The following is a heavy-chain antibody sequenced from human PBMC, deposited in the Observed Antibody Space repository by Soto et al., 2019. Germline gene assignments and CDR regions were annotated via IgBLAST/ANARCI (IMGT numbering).Heavy chain of an antibody. J-gene: IGHJ6*03. Sequence: VQLVESGGGLVKPGGSLRLSCAASGFTFSSYSMNWVRQAPGKGLEWVSSISSSSSYIYYADSVKGRFTISRDNAKNSLYLQMNSLRAEDTAVYYCARDAIFGVVIGYYYYYMDVWGKGTTVTVSS. V-gene: IGHV3-21*01. CDR1: GFTFSSYS. D-gene: IGHD3-3*01. CDR3: ARDAIFGVVIGYYYYYMDV. CDR2: ISSSSSYI.